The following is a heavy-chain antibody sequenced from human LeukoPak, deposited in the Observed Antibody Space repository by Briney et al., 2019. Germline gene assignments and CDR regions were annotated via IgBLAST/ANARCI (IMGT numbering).Heavy chain of an antibody. V-gene: IGHV1-2*06. Sequence: ASVKVSCKASGYTFTGYYIHWVRQAPGQGLEWMGRINSKSGGTNYAQKFQGRVTMTRDTSSSTAYMELSRLRSDDTAVYYCASRWSTAAANTGDGFDYWGQGTLVIVSS. CDR2: INSKSGGT. CDR1: GYTFTGYY. CDR3: ASRWSTAAANTGDGFDY. D-gene: IGHD6-25*01. J-gene: IGHJ4*02.